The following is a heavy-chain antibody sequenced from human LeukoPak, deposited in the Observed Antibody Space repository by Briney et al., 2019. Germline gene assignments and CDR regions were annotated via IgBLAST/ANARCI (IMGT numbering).Heavy chain of an antibody. D-gene: IGHD4-17*01. CDR3: ARSPPYGDYAPPFDY. CDR1: AFTFSSYG. CDR2: IWYDGSNK. Sequence: GGSLRLSCAASAFTFSSYGMHWVRQAPGKGLEWVAVIWYDGSNKYYADSVKGRFTISRDNSKNTLYLQVNSLRAEDTAVYYCARSPPYGDYAPPFDYWGQGTLVTVSS. J-gene: IGHJ4*02. V-gene: IGHV3-33*01.